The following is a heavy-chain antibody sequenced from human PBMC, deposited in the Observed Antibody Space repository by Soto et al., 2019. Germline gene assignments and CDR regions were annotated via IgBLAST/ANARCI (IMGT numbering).Heavy chain of an antibody. CDR1: GGSISSYY. Sequence: QVQLQESGPGLVKPSETLSLTCTVSGGSISSYYWSWIRQPPGKGLEWIGYIYYSGSTNYNPSLKSRVTISVDTSKNQYSLKLSSVTAADTAVYYCARSEIFDYWGQGTLVTVSS. CDR3: ARSEIFDY. V-gene: IGHV4-59*01. J-gene: IGHJ4*02. CDR2: IYYSGST.